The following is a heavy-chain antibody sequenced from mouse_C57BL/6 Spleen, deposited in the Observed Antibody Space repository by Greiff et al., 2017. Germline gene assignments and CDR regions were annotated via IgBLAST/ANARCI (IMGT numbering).Heavy chain of an antibody. J-gene: IGHJ3*01. CDR2: IYPGDGDT. CDR1: GYAFSSSW. CDR3: AREGYDSWFAY. Sequence: VQLQQSGPELVKPGASVKISCKASGYAFSSSWMNWVKQRPGKGLEWIGRIYPGDGDTNYNGKFKGKATLTADKSSSTAYMQLSSLTSEDSAVSVCAREGYDSWFAYWGQGILVTVAA. D-gene: IGHD2-4*01. V-gene: IGHV1-82*01.